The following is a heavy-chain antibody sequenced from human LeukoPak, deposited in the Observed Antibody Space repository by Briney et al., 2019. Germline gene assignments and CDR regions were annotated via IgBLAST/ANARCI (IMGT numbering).Heavy chain of an antibody. D-gene: IGHD3-3*01. J-gene: IGHJ4*02. Sequence: GGSLRLSCAASGFTFSSYAMSWVRQAPGKGLEWVSAISGSGGSTYYADSVKGRFTISRVNSKNTLYLQMNSLRAEDTAVYYCAKDGKQRYYDFWSALHWGQGTLVTVSS. V-gene: IGHV3-23*01. CDR3: AKDGKQRYYDFWSALH. CDR1: GFTFSSYA. CDR2: ISGSGGST.